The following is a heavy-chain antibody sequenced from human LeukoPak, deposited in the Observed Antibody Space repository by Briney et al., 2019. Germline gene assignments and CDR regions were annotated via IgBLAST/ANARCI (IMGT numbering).Heavy chain of an antibody. CDR1: GGTFSSYA. J-gene: IGHJ4*02. D-gene: IGHD3-10*01. V-gene: IGHV1-69*04. Sequence: SVKVSCKASGGTFSSYAISWVRQAPGQGLEWMGRIIPILGIANYAQKFQGRVTTTADKSTSTAYMELSSLRSEDTAVHYCARTDRGVRGLWDYWGQGTPVTVSS. CDR3: ARTDRGVRGLWDY. CDR2: IIPILGIA.